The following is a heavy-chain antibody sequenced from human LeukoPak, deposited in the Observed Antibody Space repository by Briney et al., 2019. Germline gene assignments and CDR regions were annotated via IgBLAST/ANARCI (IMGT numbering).Heavy chain of an antibody. CDR2: TYYRSKWNN. J-gene: IGHJ4*02. CDR3: ARDLCSGGSCYWRFDY. Sequence: WVRQAPGQGLEWMGWTYYRSKWNNDYAVSVKSRISINPDTSKNQFSLQLNSVTPEDTAVYYCARDLCSGGSCYWRFDYWGQGTLVTVPS. D-gene: IGHD2-15*01. V-gene: IGHV6-1*01.